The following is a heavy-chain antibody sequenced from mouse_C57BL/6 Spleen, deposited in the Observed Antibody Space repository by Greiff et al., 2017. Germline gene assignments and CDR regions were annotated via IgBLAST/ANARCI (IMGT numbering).Heavy chain of an antibody. CDR3: ARTPLITTVVGYFDY. Sequence: VQLQQSGAELVKPGASVKLSCTASGFNIKDYYMHWVKQRTEQGLEWIGRIDPEDGETKYAPKFQGKATLTADTSSNTAYLQLSSLTSEDTAVYYCARTPLITTVVGYFDYWGQGTTLTVSS. V-gene: IGHV14-2*01. J-gene: IGHJ2*01. CDR2: IDPEDGET. CDR1: GFNIKDYY. D-gene: IGHD1-1*01.